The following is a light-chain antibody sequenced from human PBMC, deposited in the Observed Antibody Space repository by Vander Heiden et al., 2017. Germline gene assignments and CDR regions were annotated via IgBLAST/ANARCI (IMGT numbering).Light chain of an antibody. CDR2: EVS. Sequence: QPALTQPASVSGSPGQSITISCTGTSSDVGGYNYVSWYQQHPGKAPKVMIYEVSNRPSGVSNRFSGSKSGNTASLTISGLQAEDEADYYCSSYTSTSSFVVFGGGTKLTVL. CDR3: SSYTSTSSFVV. CDR1: SSDVGGYNY. V-gene: IGLV2-14*01. J-gene: IGLJ2*01.